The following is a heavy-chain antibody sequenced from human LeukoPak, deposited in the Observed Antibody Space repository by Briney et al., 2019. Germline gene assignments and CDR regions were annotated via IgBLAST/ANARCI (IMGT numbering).Heavy chain of an antibody. D-gene: IGHD3-10*01. V-gene: IGHV3-48*02. Sequence: GGSLRLSCAASGFTFSSYSMNWVRQAPGKGLEWVSYISSSSSTIYYADSVKGRFTISRDNAKNSLSLQMNSLRDEDTAVYYCAGGPARGYWGQGTLVTVSS. CDR2: ISSSSSTI. CDR3: AGGPARGY. J-gene: IGHJ4*02. CDR1: GFTFSSYS.